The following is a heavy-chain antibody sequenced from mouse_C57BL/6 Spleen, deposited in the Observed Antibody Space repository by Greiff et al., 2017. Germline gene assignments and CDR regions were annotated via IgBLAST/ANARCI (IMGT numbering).Heavy chain of an antibody. D-gene: IGHD3-2*02. CDR1: GYAISSSW. CDR2: IYPGDGDT. Sequence: LQESGPELVKPGASVKISCTASGYAISSSWMNWVKQRPGQGLEWIGRIYPGDGDTKYNGKFKGKATLTADKSYSTAYMQLSSLTSEDSAVXFCTSTAQAMDYWGQGTSVTVSS. CDR3: TSTAQAMDY. V-gene: IGHV1-82*01. J-gene: IGHJ4*01.